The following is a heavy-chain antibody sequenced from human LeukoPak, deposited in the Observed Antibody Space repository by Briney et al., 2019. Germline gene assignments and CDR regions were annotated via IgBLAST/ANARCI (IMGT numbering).Heavy chain of an antibody. CDR3: ARVRRGSPNHFDY. V-gene: IGHV1-18*01. CDR2: ISGYNGST. Sequence: GASVKVSCKASGYTFASYGISWVRQAPGQGLEWMGWISGYNGSTHYEQKLQGRVTMTTDTSTSTAYMELRSLRSDDTAVYYCARVRRGSPNHFDYWGQGTLVTVSS. CDR1: GYTFASYG. D-gene: IGHD1-14*01. J-gene: IGHJ4*02.